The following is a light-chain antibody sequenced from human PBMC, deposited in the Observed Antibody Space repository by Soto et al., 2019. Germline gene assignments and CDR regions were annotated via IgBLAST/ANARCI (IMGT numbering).Light chain of an antibody. CDR2: KAS. CDR3: QQYNTYPWT. J-gene: IGKJ1*01. V-gene: IGKV1-5*03. Sequence: DIHMTQSPSTLSASVGDIFSITCRASQSISRWLAWYQKKKVKAPNLLIYKASSLQSGVPSRLSGSGYGTELTITISSMQTDDFETYYCQQYNTYPWTFGHGTKVDIK. CDR1: QSISRW.